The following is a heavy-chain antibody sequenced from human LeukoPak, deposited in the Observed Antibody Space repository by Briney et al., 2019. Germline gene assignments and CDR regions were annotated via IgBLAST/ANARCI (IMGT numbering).Heavy chain of an antibody. Sequence: PGGSLRLSCAASGFTFSSYSMNWVRQAPGKGLEWVSSISSSSSYVYYADSVKGRFTISRDNAKNSLYLQMNSLRAEDTAVYYCARDISWWFDYWGQGTLVTVSS. J-gene: IGHJ4*02. D-gene: IGHD2-8*02. CDR1: GFTFSSYS. V-gene: IGHV3-21*01. CDR2: ISSSSSYV. CDR3: ARDISWWFDY.